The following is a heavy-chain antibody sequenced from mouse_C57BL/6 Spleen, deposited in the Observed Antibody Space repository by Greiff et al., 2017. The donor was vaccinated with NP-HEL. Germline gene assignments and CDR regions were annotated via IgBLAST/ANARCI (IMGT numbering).Heavy chain of an antibody. Sequence: QVQLQQPGAELVMPGASVKLSCKASGYTFTSYWMHWVKQRPGQGLEWIGEIDPSDSYTNYNQKFKGKSTLTVDKSSSTAYMQLSSLTSEDSAVYYCARRVWYYGSSWYFDVWGTGTTVTVSS. CDR3: ARRVWYYGSSWYFDV. CDR2: IDPSDSYT. V-gene: IGHV1-69*01. J-gene: IGHJ1*03. CDR1: GYTFTSYW. D-gene: IGHD1-1*01.